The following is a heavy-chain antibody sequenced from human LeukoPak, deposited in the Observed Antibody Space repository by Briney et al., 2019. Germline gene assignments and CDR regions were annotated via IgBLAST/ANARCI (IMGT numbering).Heavy chain of an antibody. CDR1: GFTFGDYA. CDR3: ARGSCTNGVCYHFDY. J-gene: IGHJ4*02. V-gene: IGHV3-49*04. Sequence: PGRSLRLSCTASGFTFGDYAMSWVRQAPGKGLEWVGFIRIKAYGGTTEYAASVKGRFTISRDDSKSIAYLQMNSLKTEDTAVYYCARGSCTNGVCYHFDYWGQGTLATVSS. D-gene: IGHD2-8*01. CDR2: IRIKAYGGTT.